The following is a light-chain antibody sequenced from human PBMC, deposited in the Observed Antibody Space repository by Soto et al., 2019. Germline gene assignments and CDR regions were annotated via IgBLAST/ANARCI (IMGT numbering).Light chain of an antibody. J-gene: IGLJ1*01. CDR1: GRDIGAYDY. V-gene: IGLV2-14*01. Sequence: QSALTQPASVSGSPGQSITISCTGSGRDIGAYDYVSWYHQHPGKAPKLIIYGVKNRPSGVSNRFSASKSAFTASLTISGLQTEDEADYYCSSYTTSYFYVFGPGTKLTVL. CDR2: GVK. CDR3: SSYTTSYFYV.